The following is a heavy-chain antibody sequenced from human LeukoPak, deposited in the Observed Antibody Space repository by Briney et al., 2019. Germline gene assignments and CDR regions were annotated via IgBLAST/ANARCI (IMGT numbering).Heavy chain of an antibody. CDR2: IYTTGST. CDR3: ARVTTGGYYNC. V-gene: IGHV4-61*02. J-gene: IGHJ4*02. CDR1: GGSISSGTYY. Sequence: SETLSLTCTVSGGSISSGTYYWTWIRQPAGKGLEWIGRIYTTGSTNYNPSLKSRVTMSTDTSKNQFSLKLSSVTAADTAVYYCARVTTGGYYNCWGQGTLVTVSS. D-gene: IGHD3-22*01.